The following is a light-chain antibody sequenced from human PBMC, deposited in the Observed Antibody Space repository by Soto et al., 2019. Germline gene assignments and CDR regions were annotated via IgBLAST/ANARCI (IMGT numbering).Light chain of an antibody. CDR2: VAS. J-gene: IGKJ5*01. Sequence: EFVLTQSPGTLSLSPGEGATLSCRASQTVTNTYLAWFQHKRGQAPRLLIYVASSRAPGIPDRFTGSGSGTDFTLTISRLEPDDFAVYFCQLYSVSPPVTFGQGTRLEIK. CDR3: QLYSVSPPVT. CDR1: QTVTNTY. V-gene: IGKV3-20*01.